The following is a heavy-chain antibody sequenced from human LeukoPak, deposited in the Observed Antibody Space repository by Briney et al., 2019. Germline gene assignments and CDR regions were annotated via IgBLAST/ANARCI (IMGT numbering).Heavy chain of an antibody. V-gene: IGHV4-4*02. D-gene: IGHD6-6*01. CDR3: TRLTYSGSSSWYFDV. CDR1: GGSISSSNW. Sequence: SETLSLTCAVSGGSISSSNWWSWVRPSPGKGLEWLGELYHSGSTNYNPSLKSRVTISADWSRNQFSLRLSSLTAADTAVYYCTRLTYSGSSSWYFDVWGRGTLVTVSS. CDR2: LYHSGST. J-gene: IGHJ2*01.